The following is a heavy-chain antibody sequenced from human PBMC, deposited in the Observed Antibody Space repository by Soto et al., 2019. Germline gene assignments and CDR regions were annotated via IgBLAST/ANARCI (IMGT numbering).Heavy chain of an antibody. J-gene: IGHJ5*02. Sequence: SVKVSCKASGGTFSSYAVSWVRQAPGQGLEWMGGIIPIFGTANYAQKFQGRVTITADESTSTAYMELSSLRSEDTAVYYCANKYCTNGVCHNNWFDPWGQGTLVTVSS. D-gene: IGHD2-8*01. CDR1: GGTFSSYA. V-gene: IGHV1-69*13. CDR3: ANKYCTNGVCHNNWFDP. CDR2: IIPIFGTA.